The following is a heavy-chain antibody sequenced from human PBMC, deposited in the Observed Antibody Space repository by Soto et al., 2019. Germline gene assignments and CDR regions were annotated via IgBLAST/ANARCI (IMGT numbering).Heavy chain of an antibody. V-gene: IGHV3-23*01. Sequence: EVQLLESGGGLVQPGGSLRLSCAASGFTFSSYAMSWVRQAPGKGLEWVSAITGSGDSTYYADSVKGRFTVSRDNSKNTLYLQMNSLRAEDTAVYYCAKVFVFTIREGFDYWGLEPWSPSPQ. J-gene: IGHJ4*01. D-gene: IGHD3-3*01. CDR1: GFTFSSYA. CDR3: AKVFVFTIREGFDY. CDR2: ITGSGDST.